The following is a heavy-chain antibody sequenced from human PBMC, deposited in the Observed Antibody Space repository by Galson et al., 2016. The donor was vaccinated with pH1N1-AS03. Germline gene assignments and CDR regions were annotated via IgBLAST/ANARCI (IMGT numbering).Heavy chain of an antibody. D-gene: IGHD2-2*01. J-gene: IGHJ6*02. V-gene: IGHV5-51*01. CDR3: ARHREYQVLSSAMYV. Sequence: QSGAEVKKPGESLQISCKGSGYSFTNHWIAWVRQMPGKGLEWMGFIYPVDSDTRYSPSFQGQVTISADKSVTTAYLPWSSLKASDTAIYYCARHREYQVLSSAMYVWGQGTTVTVSS. CDR1: GYSFTNHW. CDR2: IYPVDSDT.